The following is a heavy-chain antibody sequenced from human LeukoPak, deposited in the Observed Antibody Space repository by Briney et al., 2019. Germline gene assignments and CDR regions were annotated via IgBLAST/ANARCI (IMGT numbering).Heavy chain of an antibody. D-gene: IGHD6-19*01. CDR2: ISGSGGST. Sequence: GGSLRLSCAASGFTFSSYAMSWVRQAPGKGLEWVSAISGSGGSTYYADSVKGRFTISRDNSKNTLYLQMNSLRAEDTAVYYCAKYTSGWKLTKQNYWGQGTLVAVSS. CDR3: AKYTSGWKLTKQNY. CDR1: GFTFSSYA. V-gene: IGHV3-23*01. J-gene: IGHJ4*02.